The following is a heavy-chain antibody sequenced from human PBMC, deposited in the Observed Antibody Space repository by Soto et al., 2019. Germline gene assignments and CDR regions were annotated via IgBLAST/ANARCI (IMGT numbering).Heavy chain of an antibody. CDR3: AKDYFETKGPYFFDY. J-gene: IGHJ4*02. CDR1: GFTFNNYA. V-gene: IGHV3-23*01. CDR2: IRNSGGLT. D-gene: IGHD1-26*01. Sequence: VQLLESGGGLVQPGGSLRLSCAASGFTFNNYAMNWVRQAPGKGLEWVSAIRNSGGLTYYADSVKGRFTISRDNSKNTLYLHMNSLRAEDTALYYCAKDYFETKGPYFFDYWGQGTLVTVSS.